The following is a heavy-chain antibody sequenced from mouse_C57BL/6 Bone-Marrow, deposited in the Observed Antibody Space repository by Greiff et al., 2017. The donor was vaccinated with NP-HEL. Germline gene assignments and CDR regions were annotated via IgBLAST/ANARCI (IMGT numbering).Heavy chain of an antibody. CDR1: GYTFTSYW. Sequence: VQLQQPGAELVKPGASVKLSCKASGYTFTSYWMQWVKQRPGQGLEWIGEIDPSDGYTNYNQKFKGKATLTVDTSSSTAYMQLRSLTSEDSAVYYCARGDYDYDGTHWGQGTTLTVSS. CDR2: IDPSDGYT. CDR3: ARGDYDYDGTH. D-gene: IGHD2-4*01. V-gene: IGHV1-50*01. J-gene: IGHJ2*01.